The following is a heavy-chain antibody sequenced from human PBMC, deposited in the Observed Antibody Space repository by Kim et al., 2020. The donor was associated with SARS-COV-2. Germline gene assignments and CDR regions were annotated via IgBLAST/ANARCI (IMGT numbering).Heavy chain of an antibody. CDR2: IYYSGST. V-gene: IGHV4-31*03. D-gene: IGHD2-2*01. CDR3: ARYCSSTSCRWFDP. Sequence: SETLSLTCTVSGGSISSGGYYWSWIRQYPGKGLEWIGYIYYSGSTYYNPSLRSRVSISVDTSKNQFSLKLNSVTAADTAVYYCARYCSSTSCRWFDPWGQGNLVTVSS. J-gene: IGHJ5*02. CDR1: GGSISSGGYY.